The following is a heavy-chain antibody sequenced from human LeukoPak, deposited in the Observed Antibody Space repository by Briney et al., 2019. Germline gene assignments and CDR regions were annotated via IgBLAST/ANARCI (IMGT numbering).Heavy chain of an antibody. D-gene: IGHD2-2*01. J-gene: IGHJ4*02. Sequence: ASVKVSCKASGGTFSSYALSWVRQAPGQGLEWMGGIIPIFGTANYAQKFQGRVTITADESTSTAYMELSSLRSEDTAVYYCAAVVPAVMGYFGYWGQGTLVTVSS. CDR2: IIPIFGTA. CDR3: AAVVPAVMGYFGY. CDR1: GGTFSSYA. V-gene: IGHV1-69*13.